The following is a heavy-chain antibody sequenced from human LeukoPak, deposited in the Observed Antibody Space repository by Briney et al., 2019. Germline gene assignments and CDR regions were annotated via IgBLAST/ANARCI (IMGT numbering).Heavy chain of an antibody. CDR2: INSDGSST. D-gene: IGHD2-2*01. CDR3: ARGSQRGAAANYYGMDV. J-gene: IGHJ6*02. V-gene: IGHV3-74*01. CDR1: GFTLSSYW. Sequence: GGSLRLSCAASGFTLSSYWMHWVRQAPGKGLVWVSRINSDGSSTSYADSVKGRFTISRDNAKNTLYLQMNSLRAEDTAVYYCARGSQRGAAANYYGMDVWGQGTTVPVSS.